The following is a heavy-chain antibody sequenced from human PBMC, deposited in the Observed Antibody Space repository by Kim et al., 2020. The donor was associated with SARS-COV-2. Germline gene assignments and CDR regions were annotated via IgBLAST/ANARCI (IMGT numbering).Heavy chain of an antibody. CDR2: INHSGST. D-gene: IGHD3-10*01. V-gene: IGHV4-34*01. J-gene: IGHJ5*02. CDR1: GGSFSGYY. CDR3: ARGGIAPVGSGSNKNWFDP. Sequence: SQTLSLTCAVYGGSFSGYYWSWIRQPPGKGLEWIGEINHSGSTNYNPSLKSRVTISVDTSKNQFSLKLSSVTAADTAVYYCARGGIAPVGSGSNKNWFDP.